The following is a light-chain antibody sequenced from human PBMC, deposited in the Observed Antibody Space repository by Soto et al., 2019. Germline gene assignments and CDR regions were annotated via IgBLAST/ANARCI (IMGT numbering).Light chain of an antibody. V-gene: IGLV1-44*01. CDR3: ASWDDSLNGPG. Sequence: SVLTQPPSASGTPGQRVTISCSGSSSNVGGNPVNWYQHVPTTAPKLLIYTNTQRPSVVPDRFSGSKSGTSASLAISGLQSEDEADYYCASWDDSLNGPGFGTGTKV. CDR2: TNT. CDR1: SSNVGGNP. J-gene: IGLJ1*01.